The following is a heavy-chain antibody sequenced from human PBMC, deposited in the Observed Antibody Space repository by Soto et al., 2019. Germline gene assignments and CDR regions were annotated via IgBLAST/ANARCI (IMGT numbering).Heavy chain of an antibody. V-gene: IGHV5-51*01. J-gene: IGHJ6*02. D-gene: IGHD2-21*02. CDR3: ARGNCGGDCYSWDYYYGMDV. CDR1: GYSFTSYW. CDR2: IYPGDSDT. Sequence: PGESLKISCKGSGYSFTSYWIGWVRQMPGKGLEWMGIIYPGDSDTRYSPSFQGQVTISADKSITTAYLQWSSLKASDTAMYYCARGNCGGDCYSWDYYYGMDVWGQGTTVTVSS.